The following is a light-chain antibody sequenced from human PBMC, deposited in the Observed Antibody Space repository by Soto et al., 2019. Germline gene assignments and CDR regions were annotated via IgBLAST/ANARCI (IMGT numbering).Light chain of an antibody. CDR3: KPRSKWIFS. CDR2: DAA. CDR1: QSVSNY. Sequence: EVVLTQSPATLSLSPGEGATLSCRARQSVSNYLAWYQQRPGQAPRLLIYDAASRATGIPSRFRDRGSWTGFTPTISCLEPEDFAVYSCKPRSKWIFSFGPGTIVAIK. J-gene: IGKJ3*01. V-gene: IGKV3-11*01.